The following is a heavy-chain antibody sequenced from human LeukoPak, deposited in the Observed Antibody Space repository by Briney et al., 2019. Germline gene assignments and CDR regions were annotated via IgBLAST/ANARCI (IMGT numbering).Heavy chain of an antibody. CDR1: GYTFTSYD. CDR2: IIPILGIA. CDR3: ARAPGGYYDILTGPLGY. J-gene: IGHJ4*02. D-gene: IGHD3-9*01. Sequence: SVKVSCKASGYTFTSYDINWVRQAPGQGLEWMGRIIPILGIANYAQKFQGRVTITADKSTSTAYMELSSLRSEDTAVYYCARAPGGYYDILTGPLGYWGQGTLVTVSS. V-gene: IGHV1-69*04.